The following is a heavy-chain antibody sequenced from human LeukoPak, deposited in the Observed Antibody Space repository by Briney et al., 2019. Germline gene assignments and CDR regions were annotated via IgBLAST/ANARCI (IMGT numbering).Heavy chain of an antibody. CDR1: GFTFSSYA. V-gene: IGHV3-64*01. D-gene: IGHD1-26*01. J-gene: IGHJ4*02. CDR2: ISSNGGST. Sequence: GGSLRLSCAASGFTFSSYAMHWVRQAPGKGLEYVSAISSNGGSTYYANSVKGRFTISRDNSKNTLYLQMGSLRAEDMAVYYCARGPRIVGAHYYFDYWGQGTLVTVSS. CDR3: ARGPRIVGAHYYFDY.